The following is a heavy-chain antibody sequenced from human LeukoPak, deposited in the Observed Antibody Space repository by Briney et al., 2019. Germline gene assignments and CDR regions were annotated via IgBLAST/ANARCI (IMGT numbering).Heavy chain of an antibody. CDR1: GGSLSSLCYY. D-gene: IGHD3-9*01. CDR2: IYYSGST. Sequence: TPETLSLTCTVSGGSLSSLCYYWGWIRQPPGNGLEWFGSIYYSGSTYYNPSLKSRVTISVDTSKNQFSLKLSSVTAADTAVYYCARDYHDILTGYYEVFDYWGQGTLVTVSS. V-gene: IGHV4-39*07. J-gene: IGHJ4*02. CDR3: ARDYHDILTGYYEVFDY.